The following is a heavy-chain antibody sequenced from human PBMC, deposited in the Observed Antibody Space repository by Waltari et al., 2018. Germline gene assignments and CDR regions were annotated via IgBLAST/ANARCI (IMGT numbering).Heavy chain of an antibody. CDR3: ARAFSTMVPDWCDP. Sequence: QVQLVESGGGLVKPGGSLRLSCAASGFTFSDYYMSWIRQAPGKGLEWVSYISSSSSYTNYAGSVKGRFTISGGNAKNSLYLQMNSLRAEDTAVYYCARAFSTMVPDWCDPWGQGTLVTVSS. CDR2: ISSSSSYT. D-gene: IGHD3-10*01. V-gene: IGHV3-11*05. CDR1: GFTFSDYY. J-gene: IGHJ5*02.